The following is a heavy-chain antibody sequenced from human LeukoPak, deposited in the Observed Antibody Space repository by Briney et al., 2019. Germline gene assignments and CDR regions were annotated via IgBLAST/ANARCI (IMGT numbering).Heavy chain of an antibody. CDR3: ARDPRYCSSTSCPRGFDY. CDR2: ISYDGSNK. V-gene: IGHV3-30*04. D-gene: IGHD2-2*01. CDR1: GFTFSSYA. Sequence: GGSLRLSCAASGFTFSSYAMHWVRQAPGKGLEWVAVISYDGSNKYYADSVKGRFTISRDNSKNTLYLQMNSLRAEDTAVYYCARDPRYCSSTSCPRGFDYWGQGTLVTVSS. J-gene: IGHJ4*02.